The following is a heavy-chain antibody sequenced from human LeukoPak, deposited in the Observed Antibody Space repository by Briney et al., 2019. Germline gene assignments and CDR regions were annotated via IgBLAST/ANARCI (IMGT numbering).Heavy chain of an antibody. CDR1: GFIFSNYW. CDR2: INQDGSEK. V-gene: IGHV3-7*03. J-gene: IGHJ4*02. CDR3: ARHVLDCSGGTCYFFDY. D-gene: IGHD2-15*01. Sequence: PGRSLRLSCAASGFIFSNYWMSWVRQAPGKGLEWVANINQDGSEKYYVDSVKGRSTISRDNAKNSLYLQMNSLRAEDTAVYYCARHVLDCSGGTCYFFDYWGQGTLVTVSS.